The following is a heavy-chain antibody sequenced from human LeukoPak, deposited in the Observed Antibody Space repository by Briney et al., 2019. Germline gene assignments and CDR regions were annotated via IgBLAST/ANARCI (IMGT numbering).Heavy chain of an antibody. D-gene: IGHD3-9*01. V-gene: IGHV4-39*07. CDR2: IYYSGST. Sequence: SETLSLTCTVSGGSISSSSYYWGWICQPPGKGLEWIGSIYYSGSTYYNPSLKSRVTISVDTSKNQFSLKLSSVTAADTAVYYCARNSIAHYDILTGYYLFDYWGQGTLVTVSS. J-gene: IGHJ4*02. CDR3: ARNSIAHYDILTGYYLFDY. CDR1: GGSISSSSYY.